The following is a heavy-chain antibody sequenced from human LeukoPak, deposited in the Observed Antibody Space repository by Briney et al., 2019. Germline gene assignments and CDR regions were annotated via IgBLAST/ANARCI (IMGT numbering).Heavy chain of an antibody. D-gene: IGHD2-21*02. Sequence: ASVKVSCKASGYTFTGYYMHWVRQAPGQGLEWMGWINPNSGGTNYAQKFQGRVTMTRDTSISTAYMELSRLRSDDTAVYYCAREVVYCGGDCYTQSFDYWGQGTLVTVSS. CDR3: AREVVYCGGDCYTQSFDY. J-gene: IGHJ4*02. CDR2: INPNSGGT. CDR1: GYTFTGYY. V-gene: IGHV1-2*02.